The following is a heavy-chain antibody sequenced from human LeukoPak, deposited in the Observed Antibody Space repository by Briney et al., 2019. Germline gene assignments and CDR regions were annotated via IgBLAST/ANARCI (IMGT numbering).Heavy chain of an antibody. CDR2: ISLSGHT. CDR1: GGSITTTNY. Sequence: SETLSLTCGVSGGSITTTNYWSWVRQPPGQGLEWIGEISLSGHTNYNPSLRSRVTMSLDESKNHLSLILASVTAADTAVYYCARALNPLPGTYYFDYWGQGTLVTVSS. J-gene: IGHJ4*02. CDR3: ARALNPLPGTYYFDY. V-gene: IGHV4-4*02. D-gene: IGHD2-15*01.